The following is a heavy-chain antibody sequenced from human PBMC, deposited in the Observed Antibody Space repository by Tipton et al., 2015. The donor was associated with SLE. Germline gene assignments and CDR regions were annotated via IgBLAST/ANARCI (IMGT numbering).Heavy chain of an antibody. J-gene: IGHJ2*01. CDR2: ISSSGINM. CDR3: ARDRTGLMYFDL. V-gene: IGHV3-48*03. CDR1: GFTFSNYE. D-gene: IGHD3/OR15-3a*01. Sequence: GSLRLSCAASGFTFSNYEMNWVRQAPGKGLEWVSFISSSGINMYYVDSVKGRFTISRDNARDSLYLQMNSLRPEDTAVYYCARDRTGLMYFDLWGRGTLVTVSS.